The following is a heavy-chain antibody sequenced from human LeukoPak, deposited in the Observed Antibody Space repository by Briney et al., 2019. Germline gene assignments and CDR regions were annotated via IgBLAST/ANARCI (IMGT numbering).Heavy chain of an antibody. D-gene: IGHD3-16*01. CDR1: GGSISSYY. CDR3: ARGGRGFDP. CDR2: IYYSGST. Sequence: YPSETLSLTCTVSGGSISSYYWSWVRQPPGKGLEWIGYIYYSGSTNYNPSLKSRVTISVDTSKNQFSLELNSVTASDTAVYYCARGGRGFDPWGQGTLVTVSS. J-gene: IGHJ5*02. V-gene: IGHV4-59*08.